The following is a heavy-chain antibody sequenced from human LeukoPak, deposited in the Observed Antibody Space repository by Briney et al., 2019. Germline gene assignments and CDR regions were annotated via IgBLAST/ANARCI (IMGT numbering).Heavy chain of an antibody. CDR1: GFTFSSYS. CDR2: ISSSSSYI. Sequence: GGSLRLSCAASGFTFSSYSMNWVRQAPGKGLEWVSSISSSSSYIYYADSVKGRFTISRDNAKNSLYLQMNSLRAEDTAVYYCARDRALGIFVNWFDPWGQGTLVTVSS. J-gene: IGHJ5*02. V-gene: IGHV3-21*01. D-gene: IGHD3-3*01. CDR3: ARDRALGIFVNWFDP.